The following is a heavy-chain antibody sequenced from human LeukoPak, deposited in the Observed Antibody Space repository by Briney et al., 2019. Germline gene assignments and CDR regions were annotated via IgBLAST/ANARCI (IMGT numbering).Heavy chain of an antibody. J-gene: IGHJ4*02. CDR2: ISGSGGDT. Sequence: GGSLRLSCAASGFIFSSYVMSWVRQAPGTGLEWVSAISGSGGDTYYADSVKGRFTISRDNSKNTLYLQMNSLRAEDTAVYYCAKSRLVYDYWGQGTLVSVSS. D-gene: IGHD5/OR15-5a*01. CDR3: AKSRLVYDY. V-gene: IGHV3-23*01. CDR1: GFIFSSYV.